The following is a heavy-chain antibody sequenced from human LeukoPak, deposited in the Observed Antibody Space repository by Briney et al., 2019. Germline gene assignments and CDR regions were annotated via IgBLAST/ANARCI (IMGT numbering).Heavy chain of an antibody. V-gene: IGHV4-59*01. J-gene: IGHJ3*01. Sequence: PSETLSLTCSVSGGSISSYYWSWIRQPPGKGLEWIGYIFHTGSTNCNPSLKSRVTMSVDTSKNQVSLRLSSVTAADTAVYYCAKIRSGGGSFDVWGQGAMVTVSS. CDR1: GGSISSYY. CDR3: AKIRSGGGSFDV. CDR2: IFHTGST. D-gene: IGHD4-23*01.